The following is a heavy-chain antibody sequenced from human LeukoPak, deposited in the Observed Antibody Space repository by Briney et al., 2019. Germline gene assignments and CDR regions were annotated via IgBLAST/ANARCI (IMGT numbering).Heavy chain of an antibody. CDR1: GGSISSYY. CDR2: IYTSGST. V-gene: IGHV4-4*07. CDR3: ARDTMVRGVIKYYFDY. J-gene: IGHJ4*02. Sequence: SETLSLTCTVSGGSISSYYWSWIRQPAGKGLEWIGRIYTSGSTNYNPSLKSRVTMSVDTSKNQFSLKLSSVTAADTAVYYCARDTMVRGVIKYYFDYWGQGTLVTVSS. D-gene: IGHD3-10*01.